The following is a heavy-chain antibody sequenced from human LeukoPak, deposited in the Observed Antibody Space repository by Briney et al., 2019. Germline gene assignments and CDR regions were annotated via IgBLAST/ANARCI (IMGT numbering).Heavy chain of an antibody. D-gene: IGHD6-19*01. CDR1: GYTFTSYG. CDR3: ARVSRVGSGYDY. J-gene: IGHJ4*02. V-gene: IGHV1-18*04. Sequence: ASVKVSCKASGYTFTSYGISWVRQAPGQGLEWMGWISAYNGNTNYAQKLQGRVTVTTDTSTSTAYMELRSPRSDDTAVYYCARVSRVGSGYDYWGQGTLVTVSS. CDR2: ISAYNGNT.